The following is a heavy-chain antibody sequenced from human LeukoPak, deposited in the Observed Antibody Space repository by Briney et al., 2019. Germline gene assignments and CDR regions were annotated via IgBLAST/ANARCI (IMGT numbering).Heavy chain of an antibody. D-gene: IGHD6-13*01. Sequence: SETLSLTCAVYGGSFSGYYWSWIRQPPGKGLEWIGEINHSGSTNYNPSLKSRVTISVDTSKNQFSLKLSSVTAADTAVYYRARGGYSSRRYDYWGQGTLVTVSS. CDR2: INHSGST. CDR1: GGSFSGYY. J-gene: IGHJ4*02. CDR3: ARGGYSSRRYDY. V-gene: IGHV4-34*01.